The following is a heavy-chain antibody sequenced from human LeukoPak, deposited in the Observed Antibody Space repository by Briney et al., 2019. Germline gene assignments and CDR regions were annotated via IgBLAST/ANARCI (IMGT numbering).Heavy chain of an antibody. CDR2: ISATGGTI. V-gene: IGHV3-48*01. J-gene: IGHJ1*01. CDR1: GFTFSSNG. Sequence: GGSLRLSCAASGFTFSSNGMNWVRQAPGKGLEWVSYISATGGTIYYADSVKGRFTISRDNSKNTLYLQMNSLRAEDTAVYYCAKDRVVVVTTGVQHWGQGTLVTVSS. CDR3: AKDRVVVVTTGVQH. D-gene: IGHD3-22*01.